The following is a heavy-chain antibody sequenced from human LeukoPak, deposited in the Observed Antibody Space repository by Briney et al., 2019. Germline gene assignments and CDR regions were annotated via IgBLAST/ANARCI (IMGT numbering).Heavy chain of an antibody. Sequence: SETLSLTCTVSGGSISSGGYYWSWIRQHPGKGLEWIGCIYYSGTTYYHPSLTSRVAISVDTSKNQFSLKLSSVTAADTAVYYCARSGTVATWNYWGQGTLVTVSS. D-gene: IGHD4-17*01. CDR1: GGSISSGGYY. CDR2: IYYSGTT. J-gene: IGHJ4*02. V-gene: IGHV4-31*03. CDR3: ARSGTVATWNY.